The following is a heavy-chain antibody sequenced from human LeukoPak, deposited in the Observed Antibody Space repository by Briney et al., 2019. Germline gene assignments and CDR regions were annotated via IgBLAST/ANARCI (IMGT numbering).Heavy chain of an antibody. V-gene: IGHV4-59*08. J-gene: IGHJ5*02. CDR3: ARRLVAGAYNWFDP. Sequence: SETLSLTCTVSGVSISSYYWSWIRQPPGKGLEWIGCIYDSGSTNYNPSLRSRVTISVDTSKNQFSLKLSSVTAADTAVYYCARRLVAGAYNWFDPWGQGTLVTVSS. D-gene: IGHD6-19*01. CDR1: GVSISSYY. CDR2: IYDSGST.